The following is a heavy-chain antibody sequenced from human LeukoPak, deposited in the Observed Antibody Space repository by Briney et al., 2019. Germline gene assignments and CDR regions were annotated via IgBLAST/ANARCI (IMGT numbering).Heavy chain of an antibody. CDR1: GFTFSSYA. Sequence: SGGSLRLSCAASGFTFSSYAMSWVRQAPGKGLEWVSAISGSGGSTYYADSVKGRFTISRDNSKNTLYLQMNSLRAEDTAVYYCAKDMPPYSSGWYGSDYWGQGTLVTVSS. D-gene: IGHD6-19*01. CDR2: ISGSGGST. CDR3: AKDMPPYSSGWYGSDY. V-gene: IGHV3-23*01. J-gene: IGHJ4*02.